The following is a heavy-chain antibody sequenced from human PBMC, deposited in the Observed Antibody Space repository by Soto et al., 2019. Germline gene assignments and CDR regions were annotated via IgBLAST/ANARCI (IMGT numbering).Heavy chain of an antibody. CDR3: AKSLAPAAIGGYYYYYGIDV. J-gene: IGHJ6*04. CDR2: ISWNSGSI. D-gene: IGHD2-2*02. Sequence: GGSLRLSCAASGFTFDDYAMHWVRQAPGKGLEWVSGISWNSGSIGYADSVKGRFTISRDNAKNSLYLQMNSLRAEDTALYYCAKSLAPAAIGGYYYYYGIDVWGKGPTVNVS. V-gene: IGHV3-9*01. CDR1: GFTFDDYA.